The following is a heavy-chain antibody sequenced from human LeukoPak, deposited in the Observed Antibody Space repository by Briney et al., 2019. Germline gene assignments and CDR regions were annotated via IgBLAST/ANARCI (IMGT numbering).Heavy chain of an antibody. V-gene: IGHV3-9*03. CDR3: AKSRSHTIFGVVTSHFDY. CDR1: GFTFDDYA. Sequence: GGSLRLSCAASGFTFDDYAMHWVRQAPGKGLEWVSGISWNSGSIGYADSVKGRFTISRDNAKNSLYLQMNSLRAEDMALYYCAKSRSHTIFGVVTSHFDYWGQGTLVTVSS. CDR2: ISWNSGSI. D-gene: IGHD3-3*01. J-gene: IGHJ4*02.